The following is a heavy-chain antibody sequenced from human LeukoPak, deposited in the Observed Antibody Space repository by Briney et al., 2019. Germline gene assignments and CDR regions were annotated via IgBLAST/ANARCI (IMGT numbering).Heavy chain of an antibody. J-gene: IGHJ3*02. D-gene: IGHD2-2*01. Sequence: GGSLRLSCAASGFTFSSYAMHWVRQAPGKGLEYVSAISSNGGSTYYANSVKGRFTISRDNSKNTLYLQMNSLRAEDTAVYYCAKGLGYCSSTSCYGGLDAFDIWGQGTMVTVSS. CDR2: ISSNGGST. CDR3: AKGLGYCSSTSCYGGLDAFDI. V-gene: IGHV3-64*01. CDR1: GFTFSSYA.